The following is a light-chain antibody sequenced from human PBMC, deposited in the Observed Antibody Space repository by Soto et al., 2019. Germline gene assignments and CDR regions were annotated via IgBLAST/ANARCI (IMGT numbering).Light chain of an antibody. Sequence: QSVLTQPASVSGSPGQSITISCTGTSSDVGSYNLVSWYQQHPGKAPKLMIYEVSKRPSGVSNRFSGSKSVNTASLTISGLPAEDEADYCCCSYAGSSTSIVFGGGTKLTVL. CDR1: SSDVGSYNL. CDR3: CSYAGSSTSIV. J-gene: IGLJ2*01. CDR2: EVS. V-gene: IGLV2-23*02.